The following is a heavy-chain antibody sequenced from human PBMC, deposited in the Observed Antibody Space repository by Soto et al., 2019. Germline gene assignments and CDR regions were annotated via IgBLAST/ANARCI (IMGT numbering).Heavy chain of an antibody. J-gene: IGHJ4*02. CDR3: VRTSLVVAAATREDY. V-gene: IGHV3-74*01. CDR1: GFTFSSYW. CDR2: INSDGSST. Sequence: EVQLVESGGGLVQPGGSLRLSCAASGFTFSSYWMHWVRQAPGKGLVWVSRINSDGSSTSYADSVKGRFTISRDNAKNTLYQQMSSLRAEDTAVYYCVRTSLVVAAATREDYWGQGTLVTVSS. D-gene: IGHD2-15*01.